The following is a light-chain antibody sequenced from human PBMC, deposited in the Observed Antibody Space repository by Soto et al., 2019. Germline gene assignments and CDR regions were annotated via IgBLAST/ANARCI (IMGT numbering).Light chain of an antibody. J-gene: IGKJ4*01. CDR3: QQYDNLPLT. CDR2: DAS. CDR1: QDITNY. Sequence: DIQMTQSPSSLSASIGDRVTITCQASQDITNYLHWFQQKPGKAPKLLIYDASHLETGVPSRFSGSGSGTDFTFTISSLQPEDIATYYCQQYDNLPLTFGGGSNVDI. V-gene: IGKV1-33*01.